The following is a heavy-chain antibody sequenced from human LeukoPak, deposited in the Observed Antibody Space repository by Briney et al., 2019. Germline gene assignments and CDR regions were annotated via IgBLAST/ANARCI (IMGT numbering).Heavy chain of an antibody. Sequence: ASVKVPCKASGYTFTGYYMHWVRQAPGQGLEWMGWINPNSGGTNYAQKFQGRVTMTRDTSISTAYMELSRLRSDDTAVYYCAREASGSYHHYYGMDVWGQGTTVTVSS. J-gene: IGHJ6*02. D-gene: IGHD3-10*01. CDR2: INPNSGGT. V-gene: IGHV1-2*02. CDR1: GYTFTGYY. CDR3: AREASGSYHHYYGMDV.